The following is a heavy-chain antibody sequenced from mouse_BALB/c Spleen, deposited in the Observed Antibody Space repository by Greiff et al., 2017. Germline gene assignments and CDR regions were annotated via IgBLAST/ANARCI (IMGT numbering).Heavy chain of an antibody. J-gene: IGHJ3*01. CDR1: GFTFSSYA. V-gene: IGHV5-6-5*01. CDR3: ARRYDGYLAY. CDR2: ISSGGST. D-gene: IGHD2-3*01. Sequence: EVQLQESGGGLVKPGGSLKLSCAASGFTFSSYAMSWVRQTPEKRLEWVASISSGGSTYYPDSVKGRFTISRDNARNILYLQMSSLRSEDTAMYYCARRYDGYLAYWGQGTLVTVSA.